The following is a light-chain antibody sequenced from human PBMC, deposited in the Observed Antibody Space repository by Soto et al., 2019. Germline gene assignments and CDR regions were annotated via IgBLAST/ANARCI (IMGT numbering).Light chain of an antibody. V-gene: IGKV3-15*01. CDR1: QSVGNN. CDR2: ATS. J-gene: IGKJ4*01. Sequence: EIVVTQSPATQSVSPGERATLSCRASQSVGNNFAWYQQKPGQAPRLLIFATSTRATGVPARFSGSGSGTEFTLTINSLQSEDFAVYYCQQYGDWPLTFGGGAKVEIE. CDR3: QQYGDWPLT.